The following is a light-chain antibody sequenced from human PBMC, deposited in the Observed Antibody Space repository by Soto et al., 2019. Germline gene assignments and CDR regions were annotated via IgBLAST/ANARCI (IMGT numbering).Light chain of an antibody. CDR2: EAS. Sequence: DIQMTQSPSSVSASVGDRVTLTCRASRGIDNHLAWYQQKPGKAPNLLIYEASSLQSGVPSRFSGSGSGTDFTLTINSLQSEDFATYYCQQSHSMPWTFGQGTKVDIK. V-gene: IGKV1-12*01. CDR1: RGIDNH. J-gene: IGKJ1*01. CDR3: QQSHSMPWT.